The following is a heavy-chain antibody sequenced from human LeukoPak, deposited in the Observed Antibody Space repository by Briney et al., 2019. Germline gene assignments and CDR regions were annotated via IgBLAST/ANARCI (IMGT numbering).Heavy chain of an antibody. D-gene: IGHD3-16*01. Sequence: GASVKVSCKASGGTFSSYAISWVRQAPGQGLEWMGGIIPIFGTANYAQKFQGRVTITADESTSTAYMELSSLRSEDTAVYYCAREGGFSNAFDIWGQGTMVTVSS. J-gene: IGHJ3*02. CDR3: AREGGFSNAFDI. CDR2: IIPIFGTA. CDR1: GGTFSSYA. V-gene: IGHV1-69*13.